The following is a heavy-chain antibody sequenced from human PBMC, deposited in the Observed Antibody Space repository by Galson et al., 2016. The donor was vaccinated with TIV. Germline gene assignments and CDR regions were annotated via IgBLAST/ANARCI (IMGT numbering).Heavy chain of an antibody. CDR3: ARFVYGDYVDY. CDR1: GYTFSAYY. V-gene: IGHV1-2*02. J-gene: IGHJ4*02. Sequence: SVKVSCKASGYTFSAYYMHWVRQAPGQGLEWVGWISPNSGDTNYPQKFQGRVTMTRDTSITTAYMELTTLTSDDTAVYYCARFVYGDYVDYWGQGTLVTVSS. D-gene: IGHD4-17*01. CDR2: ISPNSGDT.